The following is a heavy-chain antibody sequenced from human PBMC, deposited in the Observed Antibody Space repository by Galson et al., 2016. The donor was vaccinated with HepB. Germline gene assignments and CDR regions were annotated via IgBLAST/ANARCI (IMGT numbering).Heavy chain of an antibody. J-gene: IGHJ4*02. D-gene: IGHD3-9*01. V-gene: IGHV4-39*01. CDR3: ASHDDSDWDY. CDR2: IYHSGNT. Sequence: SETLSLTCTVSGGSIRGSNYYWGWIRQPPGKGLEWIGSIYHSGNTYYSPSLSPSLKSRVTISVDTSKNQFSLKLRSVTAADTAVYYCASHDDSDWDYWGQGTLVTVSP. CDR1: GGSIRGSNYY.